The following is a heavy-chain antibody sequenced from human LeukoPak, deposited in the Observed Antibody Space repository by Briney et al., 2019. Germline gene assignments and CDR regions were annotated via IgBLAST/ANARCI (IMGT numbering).Heavy chain of an antibody. D-gene: IGHD3-22*01. J-gene: IGHJ4*02. CDR2: ISGSGATL. V-gene: IGHV3-11*01. Sequence: GGSLRLSCAASGFNCSDHYMSWVRQTPGRGLEGVTYISGSGATLHHADAVKGRFTISRDNAKNSLSLQMSSLRAEDTALYYCARALYGSSGYYDYWGQGILVTVSS. CDR1: GFNCSDHY. CDR3: ARALYGSSGYYDY.